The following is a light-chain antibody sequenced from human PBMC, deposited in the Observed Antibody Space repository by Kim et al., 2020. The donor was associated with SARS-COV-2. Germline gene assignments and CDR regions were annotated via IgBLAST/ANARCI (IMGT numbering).Light chain of an antibody. CDR1: QSVSSN. Sequence: EIVMTQSPATLSVSPGERATLSCRASQSVSSNLAWSQQKPGQAPRLLIYGASTRATGIPARFSGSGSGTEFTLTISSLQSEDFAVYYCQQNNNWPRTFGQGTKMDIK. CDR2: GAS. V-gene: IGKV3-15*01. J-gene: IGKJ1*01. CDR3: QQNNNWPRT.